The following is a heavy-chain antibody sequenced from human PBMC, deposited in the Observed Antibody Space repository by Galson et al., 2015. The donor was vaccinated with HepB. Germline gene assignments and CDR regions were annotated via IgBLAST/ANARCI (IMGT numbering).Heavy chain of an antibody. CDR1: GFTFSSYG. D-gene: IGHD3-22*01. V-gene: IGHV3-33*01. Sequence: SLRLSCAASGFTFSSYGMHWVRQAPGKGLEWVAVIWYDGSNKYYADSVKGRFTISRDNSKNTLHLQMNSLRAEDTAVYYCARGSYYDSSIDYWGQGTLVTVSS. CDR2: IWYDGSNK. CDR3: ARGSYYDSSIDY. J-gene: IGHJ4*02.